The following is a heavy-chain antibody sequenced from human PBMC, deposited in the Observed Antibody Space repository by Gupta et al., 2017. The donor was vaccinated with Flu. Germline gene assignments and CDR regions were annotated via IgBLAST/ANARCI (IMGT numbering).Heavy chain of an antibody. J-gene: IGHJ4*02. CDR1: GGSISSGSYY. CDR2: IYTSGST. CDR3: ARGTAD. Sequence: QVQLQESGPGLVKPSQTLSLTCTVSGGSISSGSYYWSWIRQPAGKGLEWIGRIYTSGSTNYNPSLKSRVTISVDTSKNQFSLKLSSVTAADTAVYYCARGTADWGQGTLVTVSS. D-gene: IGHD4-17*01. V-gene: IGHV4-61*02.